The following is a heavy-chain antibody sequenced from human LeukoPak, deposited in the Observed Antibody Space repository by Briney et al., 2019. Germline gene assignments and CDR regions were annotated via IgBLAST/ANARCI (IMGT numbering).Heavy chain of an antibody. D-gene: IGHD1-26*01. CDR3: AKEGVGATRYFDY. Sequence: PGGSLRLSCAASGFTFSDYYMSWIRQAPGKGLEWISYISSSGDGMRYADSVKGRFTISRDNAKNSLYLQMNSLRAEDTAVYYCAKEGVGATRYFDYWGQGTLVTVSS. J-gene: IGHJ4*02. V-gene: IGHV3-11*01. CDR2: ISSSGDGM. CDR1: GFTFSDYY.